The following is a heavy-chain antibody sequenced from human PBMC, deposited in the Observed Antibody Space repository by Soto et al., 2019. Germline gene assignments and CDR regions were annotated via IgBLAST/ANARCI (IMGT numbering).Heavy chain of an antibody. CDR2: ISANSGTT. Sequence: ASVQVSCKASGYTFTSYGISWVRQAPGQGLEWMGWISANSGTTNYAQKLQGWVTMTRDTSISTAYMELSRLRSDDTAVYYCARVSQKLVVAYYGMDVWGQGTTVTVSS. CDR3: ARVSQKLVVAYYGMDV. V-gene: IGHV1-18*01. CDR1: GYTFTSYG. J-gene: IGHJ6*02. D-gene: IGHD2-2*01.